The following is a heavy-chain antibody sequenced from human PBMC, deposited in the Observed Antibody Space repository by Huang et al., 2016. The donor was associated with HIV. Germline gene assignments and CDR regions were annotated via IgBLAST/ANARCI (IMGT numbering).Heavy chain of an antibody. CDR2: LNPNTGNT. Sequence: QVHLVQSGAEVKKPGASVKVSCKASGYTFTNYDINWVRQAPGRGLEWMGRLNPNTGNTGFAQSFQGRVTMTRKTSITTAYMELTSLTSEDTAVYYCARSAYGDLDYWGLGTLVIVSS. D-gene: IGHD4-17*01. CDR1: GYTFTNYD. CDR3: ARSAYGDLDY. J-gene: IGHJ4*02. V-gene: IGHV1-8*02.